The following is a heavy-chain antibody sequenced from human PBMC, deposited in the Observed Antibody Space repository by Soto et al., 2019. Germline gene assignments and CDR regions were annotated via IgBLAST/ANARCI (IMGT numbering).Heavy chain of an antibody. CDR3: ARSSCGGDCYYWFDP. Sequence: SETLSLTCTVSGGSVSSGSYYWSWIRQPPGKGLEWIGYIYYSGSTNYNPSLKSRVTMSVDMSKNQFSLKLISVTAADTAVYYCARSSCGGDCYYWFDPWGQGALVTVSS. J-gene: IGHJ5*02. CDR2: IYYSGST. V-gene: IGHV4-61*01. D-gene: IGHD2-21*02. CDR1: GGSVSSGSYY.